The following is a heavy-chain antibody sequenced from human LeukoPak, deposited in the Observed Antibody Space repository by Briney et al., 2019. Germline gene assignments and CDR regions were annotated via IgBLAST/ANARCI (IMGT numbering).Heavy chain of an antibody. V-gene: IGHV3-66*02. D-gene: IGHD5-12*01. CDR2: IYSGGST. CDR1: GFTVSSNY. CDR3: AGPPRGYSGYDYYYYMDV. J-gene: IGHJ6*03. Sequence: GGSLRLSCAASGFTVSSNYMSWVRQAPGKGLEWVSVIYSGGSTYYADSVKGRFTISRDNSKNTLYLQMNSLRAEDTALYYCAGPPRGYSGYDYYYYMDVWGKGTTVTVSS.